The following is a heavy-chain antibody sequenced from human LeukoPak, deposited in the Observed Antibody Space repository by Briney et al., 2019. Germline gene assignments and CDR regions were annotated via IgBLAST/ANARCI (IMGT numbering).Heavy chain of an antibody. CDR2: IYYSGST. D-gene: IGHD4-23*01. Sequence: SETLSLTCTVSGGSISSYYWSWIRQPPGKGLEWIGYIYYSGSTNYSPSLKSRVTISVDTSKNQFSLKLSSVTAADTAVYYCARDYGGNPGAFDIWGQGTMVTVSS. CDR3: ARDYGGNPGAFDI. V-gene: IGHV4-59*01. J-gene: IGHJ3*02. CDR1: GGSISSYY.